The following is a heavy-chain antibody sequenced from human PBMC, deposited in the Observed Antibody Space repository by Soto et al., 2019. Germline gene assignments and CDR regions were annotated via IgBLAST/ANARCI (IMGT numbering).Heavy chain of an antibody. D-gene: IGHD2-21*02. CDR1: GFTFSSYA. J-gene: IGHJ4*02. CDR2: ISGSGVST. Sequence: EVQLLESGGGLVQPGGSLRLSCAASGFTFSSYAMTWVRQAPGKGLEWVSGISGSGVSTYYADSVKGRFTISRDNSKNTLYLQMNSLRAEDTALYYCATGSRADRYSDSAYWGQGTLVTVSS. V-gene: IGHV3-23*01. CDR3: ATGSRADRYSDSAY.